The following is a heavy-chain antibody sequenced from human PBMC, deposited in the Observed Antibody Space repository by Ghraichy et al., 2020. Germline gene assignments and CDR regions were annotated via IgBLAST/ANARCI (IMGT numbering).Heavy chain of an antibody. CDR3: ARYGSGGAFYFDY. V-gene: IGHV4-30-2*01. CDR1: GCSISSGGYS. D-gene: IGHD3-10*01. J-gene: IGHJ4*02. CDR2: IYDSGST. Sequence: SETLSLTCAVSGCSISSGGYSWSWIRQPPGKGLEWIGYIYDSGSTYYNPSLKSRVTISVDRSKNQFSLKLSSVTAADTAVYYCARYGSGGAFYFDYWGQGTLVTVSS.